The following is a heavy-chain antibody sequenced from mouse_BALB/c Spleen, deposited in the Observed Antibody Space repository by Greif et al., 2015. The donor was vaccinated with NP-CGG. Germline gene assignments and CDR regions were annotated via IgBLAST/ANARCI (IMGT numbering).Heavy chain of an antibody. V-gene: IGHV1-18*01. J-gene: IGHJ3*01. CDR2: INPNNGGT. CDR1: GYTFTDYN. D-gene: IGHD2-2*01. Sequence: VQLQQSGPELVKPGAPVKIPCKASGYTFTDYNMDWVKQSHGKSLEWIGDINPNNGGTIYNQKFKGKATLTVDKSSSIAYMELRSLTSEDTAVYYCARGNGYGRFAYWGQGTLVTVSA. CDR3: ARGNGYGRFAY.